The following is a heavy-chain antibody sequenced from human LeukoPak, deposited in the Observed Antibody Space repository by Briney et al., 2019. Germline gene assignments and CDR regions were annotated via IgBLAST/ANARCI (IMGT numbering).Heavy chain of an antibody. CDR2: ISGSGGST. V-gene: IGHV3-23*01. D-gene: IGHD1-20*01. J-gene: IGHJ5*02. CDR1: GFTFSNYA. CDR3: AKMVTGHNYFDP. Sequence: PGESLRVSCAASGFTFSNYAMNWVRQAPGKGLDWVSAISGSGGSTDYANSVKGRFTISRDNSKNVLYLQMNSLRAEDTAIYYCAKMVTGHNYFDPWGQGTLVTVSS.